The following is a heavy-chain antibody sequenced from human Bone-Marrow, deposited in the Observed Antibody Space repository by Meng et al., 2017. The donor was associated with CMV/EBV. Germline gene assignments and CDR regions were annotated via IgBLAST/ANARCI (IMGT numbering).Heavy chain of an antibody. CDR2: IKQDGSEK. CDR3: ARNEYSSPYGMDV. Sequence: GESLKISCAASGFTFSSYWMSWVRQAPGKGLEWVANIKQDGSEKYYVDSVKGRFTISRDNAKNTLYLQMNSLRAEDTAVYYCARNEYSSPYGMDVWGQGTTGTVSS. D-gene: IGHD6-6*01. V-gene: IGHV3-7*01. J-gene: IGHJ6*02. CDR1: GFTFSSYW.